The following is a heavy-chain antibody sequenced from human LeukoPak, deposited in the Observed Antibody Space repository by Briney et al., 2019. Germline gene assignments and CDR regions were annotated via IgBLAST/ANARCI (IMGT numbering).Heavy chain of an antibody. Sequence: SETLSLTCTVSGDSISSYYWTWIRQPPGKGLEWIGYYYSGSTNYNPSLNSRVTISLDPSQNQFSLKLTSVTAADTAVYFCARAPLSGTYYTDAFDIWGQGTMVTVS. D-gene: IGHD1-26*01. J-gene: IGHJ3*02. V-gene: IGHV4-59*01. CDR3: ARAPLSGTYYTDAFDI. CDR1: GDSISSYY. CDR2: YYSGST.